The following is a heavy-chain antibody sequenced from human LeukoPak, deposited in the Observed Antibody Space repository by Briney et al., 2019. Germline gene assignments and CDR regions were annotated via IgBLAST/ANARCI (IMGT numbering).Heavy chain of an antibody. J-gene: IGHJ4*02. Sequence: LAGGSLRLSCAASGFTFSSYGMHWVRQAPGKGLEWVAFIRYDGSNKYYADSVKGRFTISRDNSKNTLYLQMNSLRAEDTAVYYCAKPMGLGYCSSTSCYMWAFDYWGQGTLVTVPS. CDR1: GFTFSSYG. V-gene: IGHV3-30*02. D-gene: IGHD2-2*02. CDR2: IRYDGSNK. CDR3: AKPMGLGYCSSTSCYMWAFDY.